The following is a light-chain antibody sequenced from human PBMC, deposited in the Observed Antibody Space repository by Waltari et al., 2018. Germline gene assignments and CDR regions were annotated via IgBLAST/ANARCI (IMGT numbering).Light chain of an antibody. J-gene: IGKJ3*01. CDR3: QQCYNVPLT. CDR2: WAS. CDR1: QSVLNRSNKKNH. V-gene: IGKV4-1*01. Sequence: DIVMTQSPDSLAVSLGERASINCKSSQSVLNRSNKKNHIAWYQQKPGQPPKALIYWASTRESGVPDRSSGGGSGTDFTLTISSLQAEDVAVYYCQQCYNVPLTFGPGTKVDIK.